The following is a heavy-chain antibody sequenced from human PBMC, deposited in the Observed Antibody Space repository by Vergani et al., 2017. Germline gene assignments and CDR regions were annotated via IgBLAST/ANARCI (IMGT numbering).Heavy chain of an antibody. CDR2: INPNSGGT. CDR3: ARVGTSSNRDYFDY. D-gene: IGHD2-2*01. Sequence: QVQLVQSGAEVKKPGASVKVSCKASGYTFTDYLMHWVRQAPGQGLEWMGWINPNSGGTNYAQKFQGRVTMTRDTSISTAYMELSNLISDDTAVYYCARVGTSSNRDYFDYWVQGTLVTVSS. CDR1: GYTFTDYL. V-gene: IGHV1-2*02. J-gene: IGHJ4*02.